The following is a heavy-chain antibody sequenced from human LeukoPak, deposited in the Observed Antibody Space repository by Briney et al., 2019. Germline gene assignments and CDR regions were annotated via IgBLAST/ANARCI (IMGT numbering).Heavy chain of an antibody. Sequence: GGSLRLSCAASGFTFSSYGMHWVRQAPGKGLEWVAVILYDGSNKYYADSVKGRFTISRDNSKNTLYLQMNSLRAEDTAVYYCAKGSLLVRGVIQGGVDYWGQGTLVTVSS. CDR3: AKGSLLVRGVIQGGVDY. D-gene: IGHD3-10*01. J-gene: IGHJ4*02. CDR2: ILYDGSNK. V-gene: IGHV3-30*18. CDR1: GFTFSSYG.